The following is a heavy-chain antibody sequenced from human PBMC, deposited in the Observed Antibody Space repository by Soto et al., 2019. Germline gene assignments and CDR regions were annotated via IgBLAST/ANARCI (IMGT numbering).Heavy chain of an antibody. Sequence: PGESLKISCKVSGYSFASPWISWVRQVPGKGQEWMGRIDLSESYTTYNPSFQGHVTFSADKSITTAYLQWRSLEASDTAIYYCATQGLTTYYFGYWGQGTLVTVSS. J-gene: IGHJ4*02. CDR1: GYSFASPW. V-gene: IGHV5-10-1*01. CDR3: ATQGLTTYYFGY. CDR2: IDLSESYT.